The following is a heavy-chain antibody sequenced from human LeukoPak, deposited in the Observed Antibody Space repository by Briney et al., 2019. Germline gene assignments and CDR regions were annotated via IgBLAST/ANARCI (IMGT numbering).Heavy chain of an antibody. J-gene: IGHJ6*02. V-gene: IGHV3-30*03. CDR1: GFTFSSYG. Sequence: GSLRLSCAASGFTFSSYGMHWVRQAPGKGLEWVAVISYDGSNKYYADSVKGRFTISRDNSKNTLYLQMNSLRAEDTAVYYCARRNAMDVWGQGTTVIVFS. CDR2: ISYDGSNK. CDR3: ARRNAMDV.